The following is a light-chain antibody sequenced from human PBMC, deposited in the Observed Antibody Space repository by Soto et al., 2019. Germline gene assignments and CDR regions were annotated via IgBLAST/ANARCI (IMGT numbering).Light chain of an antibody. CDR1: QSVGSTY. V-gene: IGKV3-20*01. CDR3: QQYGSSPWT. Sequence: EIVLTQSPGTLSLSPGERATLSCTASQSVGSTYLAWYQQKPGQAPRLLIYGASSRATDIPDRFSGSGSGTDFTLTISRLEAEDSAVYYCQQYGSSPWTFGQGTKVVIK. CDR2: GAS. J-gene: IGKJ1*01.